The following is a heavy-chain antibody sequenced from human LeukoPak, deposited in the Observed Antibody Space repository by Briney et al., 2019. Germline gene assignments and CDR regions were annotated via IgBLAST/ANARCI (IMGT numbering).Heavy chain of an antibody. CDR2: INPNSGGT. Sequence: ASVKVSCKASGYTFTGYYMHWVRQAPGQGLEWMGWINPNSGGTNYTQKFQGRVTMTRDTSISTAYMELSRLRSDDTAVYYYARAAGVYYYYGMDVWGQGTTVTVSS. J-gene: IGHJ6*02. V-gene: IGHV1-2*02. CDR1: GYTFTGYY. D-gene: IGHD6-19*01. CDR3: ARAAGVYYYYGMDV.